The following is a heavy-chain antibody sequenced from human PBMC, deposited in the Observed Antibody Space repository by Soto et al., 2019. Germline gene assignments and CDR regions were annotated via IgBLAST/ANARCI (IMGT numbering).Heavy chain of an antibody. J-gene: IGHJ2*01. Sequence: EGQLLESGGGLVQRGGSLRLSCEASGLTVTSHAMSWVRQAPGKGLEWVSGISGRGSNTYYADSVKGRFTISKDNSRNTLFLQMNSLSAEDTAVYYCAKDVEYIYWYFDLWGRGTLVTVSS. CDR1: GLTVTSHA. CDR2: ISGRGSNT. V-gene: IGHV3-23*01. CDR3: AKDVEYIYWYFDL. D-gene: IGHD1-1*01.